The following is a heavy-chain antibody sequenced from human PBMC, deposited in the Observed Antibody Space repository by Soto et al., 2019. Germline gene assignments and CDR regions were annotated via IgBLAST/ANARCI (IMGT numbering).Heavy chain of an antibody. CDR3: AKDQYYYDSSGYAAFSYSDYGTDV. Sequence: PGGSLRLSCAASGFAFSIYGMHLVRQSPGKGLEWVAVISYDGSNKYYADSVKGRFTISRDNSKNTLYLQMNSLRAEDTAVYYCAKDQYYYDSSGYAAFSYSDYGTDVWGQGTTVTVSS. V-gene: IGHV3-30*18. CDR2: ISYDGSNK. D-gene: IGHD3-22*01. CDR1: GFAFSIYG. J-gene: IGHJ6*02.